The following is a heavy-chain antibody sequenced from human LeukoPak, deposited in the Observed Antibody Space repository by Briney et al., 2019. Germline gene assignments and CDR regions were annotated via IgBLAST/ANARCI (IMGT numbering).Heavy chain of an antibody. CDR3: ARDIPLLYYDSSGYYYRY. J-gene: IGHJ4*02. Sequence: ASVKVSCKAFGYTFTSYGISWVRQAPGQGLEWMGWISAYNGNTNYAQKLQGRVTMTTDTSTSTAYMELRSLRSDDTAVYYCARDIPLLYYDSSGYYYRYWGQGTLVTVSS. D-gene: IGHD3-22*01. CDR2: ISAYNGNT. CDR1: GYTFTSYG. V-gene: IGHV1-18*01.